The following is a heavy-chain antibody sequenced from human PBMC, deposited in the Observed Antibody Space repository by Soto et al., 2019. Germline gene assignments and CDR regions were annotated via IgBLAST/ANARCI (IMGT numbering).Heavy chain of an antibody. D-gene: IGHD3-22*01. V-gene: IGHV1-69*13. CDR3: ARDPHGGYYDSSGYYHYYYYGMDV. Sequence: GASVKVSCKASGGTFSSYAISWVRQAPGQGLEWMGGIIPIFGTANYAQKFQGRVTITADESTSTAYMELSSLRSEDTAVYYCARDPHGGYYDSSGYYHYYYYGMDVWGQGTTVTVSS. CDR1: GGTFSSYA. J-gene: IGHJ6*02. CDR2: IIPIFGTA.